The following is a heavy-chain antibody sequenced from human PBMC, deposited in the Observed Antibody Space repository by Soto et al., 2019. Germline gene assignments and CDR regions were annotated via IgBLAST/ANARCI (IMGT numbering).Heavy chain of an antibody. D-gene: IGHD6-6*01. CDR1: GGSFSGYY. CDR3: ARAAPAYSNSRGAFDY. V-gene: IGHV4-34*01. Sequence: SETLSLTCAVYGGSFSGYYWSWIRQPPGKGLEWIGEINHSGSTNYNPSLKSRVTISVDTSKNQFSLKLSSVTAADTAVYYCARAAPAYSNSRGAFDYWGQGTLVTVSS. CDR2: INHSGST. J-gene: IGHJ4*02.